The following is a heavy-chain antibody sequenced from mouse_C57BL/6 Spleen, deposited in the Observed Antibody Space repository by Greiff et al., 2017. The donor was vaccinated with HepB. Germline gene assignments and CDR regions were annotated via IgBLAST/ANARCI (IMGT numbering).Heavy chain of an antibody. J-gene: IGHJ3*01. CDR1: GYTFTSYW. Sequence: VQLQQPGAELVKPGASVKMSCKASGYTFTSYWITWVKQRPGQGLEWIGDIYPGSGSTNYNEKFKSKATLTVDTSSSTAYMQLSSLTSEDSAVYYCARDPATTGWFAYWGQGTLVTVSA. CDR2: IYPGSGST. D-gene: IGHD1-1*01. V-gene: IGHV1-55*01. CDR3: ARDPATTGWFAY.